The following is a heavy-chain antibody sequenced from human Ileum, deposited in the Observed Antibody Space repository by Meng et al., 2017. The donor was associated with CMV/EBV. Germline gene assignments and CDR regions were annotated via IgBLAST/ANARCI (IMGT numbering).Heavy chain of an antibody. CDR1: GLTFSSYG. J-gene: IGHJ4*02. V-gene: IGHV3-30*02. CDR2: VRSDGSNK. D-gene: IGHD3-16*01. Sequence: QVHVGGAGGGVVQPGGSLGLSCAVSGLTFSSYGMHWVRQAPGKGLEWVAFVRSDGSNKYYADSVKGRFTISRDNSENTLFLQMNSLRADDTAVYYCSSLGDYWGQGTLVTVSS. CDR3: SSLGDY.